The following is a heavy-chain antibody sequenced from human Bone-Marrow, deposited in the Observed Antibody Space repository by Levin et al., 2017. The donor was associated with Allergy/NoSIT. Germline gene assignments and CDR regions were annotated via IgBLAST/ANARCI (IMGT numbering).Heavy chain of an antibody. Sequence: GGSLRLSCAASGSTFSSYAMNWVRQAPGKGLEWVSGVIGSDSSTYYADSVKGRFTISRDSSKNTLSLQMNSLRVEDTAVYYCAMTFDYWGPGTLVTVSS. CDR2: VIGSDSST. CDR3: AMTFDY. V-gene: IGHV3-23*01. CDR1: GSTFSSYA. J-gene: IGHJ4*02.